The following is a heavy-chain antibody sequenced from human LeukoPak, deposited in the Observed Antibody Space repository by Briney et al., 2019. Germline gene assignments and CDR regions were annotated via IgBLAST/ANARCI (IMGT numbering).Heavy chain of an antibody. D-gene: IGHD5-18*01. Sequence: SETLSLTCAVYGGSFSGYYWSWIRQPPGKGLEWIGEINHSGSTNYNPSLKSRVTISVDTSKNQFSLKLSSVTAADTAVYYCARLYSYGSSWDFDYWGQGTLVTVSS. V-gene: IGHV4-34*01. CDR1: GGSFSGYY. J-gene: IGHJ4*02. CDR2: INHSGST. CDR3: ARLYSYGSSWDFDY.